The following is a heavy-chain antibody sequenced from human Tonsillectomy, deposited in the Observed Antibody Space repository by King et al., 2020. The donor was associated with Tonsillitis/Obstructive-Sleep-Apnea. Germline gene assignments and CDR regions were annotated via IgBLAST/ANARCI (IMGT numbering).Heavy chain of an antibody. D-gene: IGHD4-23*01. J-gene: IGHJ6*02. Sequence: VQLVESGGGLVQPGGSLRLSCAASGFSFSSCEMNWVRQAPGKGLEWVSYIGSGGTTIYYADSVKGRFTISRDNAKKSLYLQMNSLRAEDTAVYYCARWPETVVTLSYYYGLDVWGQGTMVTVSS. V-gene: IGHV3-48*03. CDR1: GFSFSSCE. CDR3: ARWPETVVTLSYYYGLDV. CDR2: IGSGGTTI.